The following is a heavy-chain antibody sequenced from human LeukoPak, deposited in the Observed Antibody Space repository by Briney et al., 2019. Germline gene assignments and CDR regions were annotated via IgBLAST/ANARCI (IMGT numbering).Heavy chain of an antibody. D-gene: IGHD2-21*02. CDR2: ISSGSSYI. V-gene: IGHV3-21*01. CDR3: ARSTGHCGGDCLSVEYFRH. J-gene: IGHJ1*01. CDR1: GFTFSGYS. Sequence: GGSLRLSCAASGFTFSGYSMNWVRQAPGKGLEWLSSISSGSSYIYYADSVKGRFTISRDNAKNSLFLQMNSLRAEDTAVYYCARSTGHCGGDCLSVEYFRHWGQGTLVTVSS.